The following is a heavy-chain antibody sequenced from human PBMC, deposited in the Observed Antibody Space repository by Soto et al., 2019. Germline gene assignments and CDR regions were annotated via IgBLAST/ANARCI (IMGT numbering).Heavy chain of an antibody. D-gene: IGHD3-9*01. J-gene: IGHJ5*02. CDR2: INPSGGST. CDR1: GYTFTSYY. CDR3: ARGGYFDWLLQSGWFDP. V-gene: IGHV1-46*01. Sequence: QVQLVQSRAEVKKPGASVKVSCKASGYTFTSYYMHWVRQAPGQGLEWMGIINPSGGSTSYAQKFQGRVTMTRDTSTSTVYMELSSLRSEDTAVYYCARGGYFDWLLQSGWFDPWGQGTLVTVSS.